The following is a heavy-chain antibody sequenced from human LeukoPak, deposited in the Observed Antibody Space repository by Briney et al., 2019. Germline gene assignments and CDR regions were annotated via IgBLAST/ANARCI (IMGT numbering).Heavy chain of an antibody. J-gene: IGHJ4*02. Sequence: PGGSLRLSCAASGFTFSRHWMTWVRQAPGKGPEWVANIKQDGSERYYVHSVRGRFTISRGNAKNALYLQMNSLRAEDTAVYYCARDGGHSTDLDYWGQGILVTVSS. CDR1: GFTFSRHW. CDR2: IKQDGSER. D-gene: IGHD2-8*02. CDR3: ARDGGHSTDLDY. V-gene: IGHV3-7*01.